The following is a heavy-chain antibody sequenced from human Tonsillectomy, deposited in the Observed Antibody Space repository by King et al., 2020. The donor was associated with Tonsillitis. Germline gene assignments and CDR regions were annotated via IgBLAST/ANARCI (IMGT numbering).Heavy chain of an antibody. CDR2: IYSGGRT. Sequence: EVQLVESGGGLVQPGGSLRLSCAASGFTVSANYMSWVRQAPGKGLEWVSIIYSGGRTDYADSVKGRFTISRQNSKNTVYLQMNRLRAEDTAVYYCARARMQLWSYHFDSWGQGTLVTVSS. V-gene: IGHV3-53*04. J-gene: IGHJ4*02. CDR3: ARARMQLWSYHFDS. CDR1: GFTVSANY. D-gene: IGHD5-18*01.